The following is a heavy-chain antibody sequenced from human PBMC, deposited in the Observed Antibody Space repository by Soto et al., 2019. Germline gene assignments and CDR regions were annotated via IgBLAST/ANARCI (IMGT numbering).Heavy chain of an antibody. D-gene: IGHD2-15*01. CDR1: GFTFSSYW. V-gene: IGHV3-74*01. J-gene: IGHJ4*02. CDR3: ARVRSVVVAALDPYFDC. Sequence: EVQLVESGGGLVQPGGSLRLSCAASGFTFSSYWMHWVRQAPGKGLVWVSRINSDGSSTSYADSVKGRFTISRDNAKNTLYLQMNSLRAEDTAVYYCARVRSVVVAALDPYFDCWGQGTLVTVSS. CDR2: INSDGSST.